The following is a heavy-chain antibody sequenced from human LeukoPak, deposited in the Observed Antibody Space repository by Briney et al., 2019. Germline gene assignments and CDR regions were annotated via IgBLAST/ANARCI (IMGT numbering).Heavy chain of an antibody. Sequence: GGSQRLSCAASGFTFSIYETNWVRHPPGKGLEWVSYISSSGSTIYYAHSVKGRFTLSRDNAKNSLYLQINSLRAEDTTLYYCARDFIGDVDYWPQGTLVSVSS. J-gene: IGHJ4*02. CDR3: ARDFIGDVDY. CDR1: GFTFSIYE. CDR2: ISSSGSTI. V-gene: IGHV3-48*03. D-gene: IGHD3-16*01.